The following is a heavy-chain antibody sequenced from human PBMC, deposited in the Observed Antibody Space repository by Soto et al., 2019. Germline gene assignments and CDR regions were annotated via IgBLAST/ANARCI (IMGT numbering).Heavy chain of an antibody. CDR2: ISHDGSNK. V-gene: IGHV3-30-3*01. CDR3: ARAMGGYSYLTGDAFDI. CDR1: GFTFSSYA. J-gene: IGHJ3*02. Sequence: GGSLRLSCAASGFTFSSYAMHWVRQAPGKGLEWVAVISHDGSNKYYADSVKGRFTISRDNSKNTLYLQMNSLRAEDTAVYYCARAMGGYSYLTGDAFDIWGQGTMVTVSS. D-gene: IGHD5-18*01.